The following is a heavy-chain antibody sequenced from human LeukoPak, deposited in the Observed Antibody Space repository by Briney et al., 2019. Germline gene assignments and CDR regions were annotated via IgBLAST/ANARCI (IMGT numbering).Heavy chain of an antibody. J-gene: IGHJ4*02. D-gene: IGHD6-13*01. V-gene: IGHV4-59*01. CDR2: IYYSEST. Sequence: SETLSLTCTVSGGSISSYYWSWIRQPPGKGLEWIGYIYYSESTNYNPSLKSRVTISVDTSKNQFSLKLSSVTAADTAVYYCARGPTAGDPFYYFDYWGQGTLVTVSS. CDR1: GGSISSYY. CDR3: ARGPTAGDPFYYFDY.